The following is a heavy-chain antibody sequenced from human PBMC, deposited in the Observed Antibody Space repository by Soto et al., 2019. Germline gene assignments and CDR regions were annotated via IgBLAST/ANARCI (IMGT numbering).Heavy chain of an antibody. D-gene: IGHD3-10*01. Sequence: EVQLVQSGRGLVQPGGSLRLSCAASGFTLTYYWMHWVRQAPGQGLVWVSRINSDGSSTSYTDSVKGRFTISRDNAKNTLYLQMHSLRAEDMAVYYCARDRGTAIDYSGQGTLVTVSS. J-gene: IGHJ4*02. CDR3: ARDRGTAIDY. CDR2: INSDGSST. V-gene: IGHV3-74*01. CDR1: GFTLTYYW.